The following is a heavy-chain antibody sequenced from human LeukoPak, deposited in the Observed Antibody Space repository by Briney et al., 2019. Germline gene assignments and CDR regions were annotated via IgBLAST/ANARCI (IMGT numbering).Heavy chain of an antibody. D-gene: IGHD5-18*01. CDR1: GGSFSGYY. Sequence: SETLSLTCAVYGGSFSGYYWSWICQPPGKGLEWIGEINHSGSTNYNPSLKSRVTISVDTSKNQFSLKLSSVTAADTAVYYCASLSRGIQLWRGVWGQGTLVAVSS. J-gene: IGHJ4*02. CDR2: INHSGST. CDR3: ASLSRGIQLWRGV. V-gene: IGHV4-34*01.